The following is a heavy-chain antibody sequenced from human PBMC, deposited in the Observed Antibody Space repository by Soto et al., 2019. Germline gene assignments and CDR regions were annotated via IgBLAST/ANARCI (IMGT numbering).Heavy chain of an antibody. CDR2: IYFSGST. Sequence: PSETLSLTCAVSGGSIGSYFWSWIRQPPGKGLEWIGYIYFSGSTDYNPSLKSRVTISIDTSKNRFSLRLSSVTAADTAVYYCAREDYDSRFDPWGQGTLVTVSS. J-gene: IGHJ5*02. CDR1: GGSIGSYF. V-gene: IGHV4-59*01. CDR3: AREDYDSRFDP. D-gene: IGHD3-3*01.